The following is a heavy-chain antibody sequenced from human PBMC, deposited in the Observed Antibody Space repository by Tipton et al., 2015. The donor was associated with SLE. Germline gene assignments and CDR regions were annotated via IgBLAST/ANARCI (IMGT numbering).Heavy chain of an antibody. D-gene: IGHD3-16*01. Sequence: TLSLTCTVSSGSISSHYWSWIRQPPGKGLEWIGYIYYSGSTNYNPSLKSRVTISVDMSKGQFSLRLTSANVADTAVYYCARGVVKYYGNVGPDWFDPWGQGAQVIVSS. CDR3: ARGVVKYYGNVGPDWFDP. J-gene: IGHJ5*02. V-gene: IGHV4-59*08. CDR1: SGSISSHY. CDR2: IYYSGST.